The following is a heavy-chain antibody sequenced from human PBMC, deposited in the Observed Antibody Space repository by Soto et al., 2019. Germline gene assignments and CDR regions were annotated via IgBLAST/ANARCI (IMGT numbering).Heavy chain of an antibody. CDR1: GGSISSGGYY. V-gene: IGHV4-31*03. D-gene: IGHD2-15*01. CDR3: AREIDNIGAMDV. Sequence: SETLSLTCTVSGGSISSGGYYWSWIRQHPGKGLEWIGYIYYSGSTYYNPSLKSRVTISVDTSKNQFSLKLSSVTVADTAVYYCAREIDNIGAMDVWGKGTTVTVSS. J-gene: IGHJ6*03. CDR2: IYYSGST.